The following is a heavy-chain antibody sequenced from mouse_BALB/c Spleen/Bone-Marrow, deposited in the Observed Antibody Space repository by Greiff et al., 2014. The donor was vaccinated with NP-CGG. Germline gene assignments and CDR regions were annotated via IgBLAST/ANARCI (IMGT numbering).Heavy chain of an antibody. Sequence: VQLVESGSVLVRPGASVKLSCKASGYTFTSSWMHWAKQRPGRGLEWIGEIHPNSGNTNYNEKFKGKATLTVDTSSSTAYVDLSSLTSEDSAVYYCARYWSGFAYWGQGTLVTVSA. D-gene: IGHD4-1*01. CDR2: IHPNSGNT. V-gene: IGHV1S130*01. CDR1: GYTFTSSW. CDR3: ARYWSGFAY. J-gene: IGHJ3*01.